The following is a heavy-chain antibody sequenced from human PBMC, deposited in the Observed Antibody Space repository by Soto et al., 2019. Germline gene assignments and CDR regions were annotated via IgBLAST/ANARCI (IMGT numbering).Heavy chain of an antibody. V-gene: IGHV1-69*06. CDR3: ASGDYDILTGYRSGGMDV. J-gene: IGHJ6*02. CDR1: GGTFSSYA. D-gene: IGHD3-9*01. CDR2: IIPIFGTA. Sequence: QVQLVQSGAKVKKPGSSVKVSCKASGGTFSSYAISWVRQAPGQGLEWMGGIIPIFGTANYAQKFQGRVTITADKSTSTAYMELSSLRSEDTAVYYCASGDYDILTGYRSGGMDVWGQGTTVTVSS.